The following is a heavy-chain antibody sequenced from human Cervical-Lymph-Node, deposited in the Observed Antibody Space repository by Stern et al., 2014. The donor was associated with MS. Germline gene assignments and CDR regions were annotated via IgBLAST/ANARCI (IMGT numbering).Heavy chain of an antibody. Sequence: QLVQSGVEVKKPGESLRISCKGSGYSFTTYWIGWVRQMPGKGLEWMGVIFPGDSETRYSPSFQGQVTISVDTSINTAYLEWSGLRASDTAMYYCARHGRSWDYYYYGLDVWGQGTTVTVSS. V-gene: IGHV5-51*01. CDR2: IFPGDSET. J-gene: IGHJ6*02. CDR3: ARHGRSWDYYYYGLDV. CDR1: GYSFTTYW. D-gene: IGHD6-6*01.